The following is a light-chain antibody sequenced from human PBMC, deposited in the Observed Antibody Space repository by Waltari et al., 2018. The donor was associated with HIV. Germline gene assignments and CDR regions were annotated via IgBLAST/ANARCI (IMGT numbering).Light chain of an antibody. CDR1: QSVNTN. CDR2: GSS. V-gene: IGKV3-15*01. CDR3: QQYNNWPLYS. J-gene: IGKJ2*03. Sequence: EIVMTQSPSTLSVYPGERAPLSCRASQSVNTNLAWYQQKPGQAPSLLIYGSSFRATGIPARFSGSGSGTDFTLTISSLQSEDFAVYYCQQYNNWPLYSFGQGTKLEIK.